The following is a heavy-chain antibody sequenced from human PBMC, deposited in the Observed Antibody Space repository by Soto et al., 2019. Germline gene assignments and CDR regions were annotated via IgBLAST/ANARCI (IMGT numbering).Heavy chain of an antibody. V-gene: IGHV1-2*04. CDR1: GYTFTGYY. D-gene: IGHD6-13*01. CDR3: ARASGSSPPGYYFDY. J-gene: IGHJ4*02. CDR2: INPNSGGT. Sequence: ASVKVSCKASGYTFTGYYMHWVRQAPGQGLEWMGWINPNSGGTNYAQKFQGWVTMTRDTSISTAYMELSRLRSDDTAVYYCARASGSSPPGYYFDYWGRGTLVTVSS.